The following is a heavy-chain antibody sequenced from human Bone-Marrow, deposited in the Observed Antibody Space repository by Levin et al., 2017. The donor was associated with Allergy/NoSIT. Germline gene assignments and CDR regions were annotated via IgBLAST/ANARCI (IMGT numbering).Heavy chain of an antibody. CDR2: INPNSGGT. J-gene: IGHJ3*02. V-gene: IGHV1-2*02. CDR3: ARDPDYYDRAFDI. CDR1: GYTFTDYY. D-gene: IGHD3-22*01. Sequence: ASVKVSCKASGYTFTDYYMNWVRQAPGQGLEWMGWINPNSGGTNYAQKFQGRVTMTRDTSISTAYMELSGLRSDDTAVYYRARDPDYYDRAFDIWGQGTMVTVSS.